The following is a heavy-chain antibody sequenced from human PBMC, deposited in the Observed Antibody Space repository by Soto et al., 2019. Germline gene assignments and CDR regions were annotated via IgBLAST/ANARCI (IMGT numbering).Heavy chain of an antibody. J-gene: IGHJ5*02. V-gene: IGHV3-48*02. CDR2: ISSSSSTI. CDR1: GFTFSSYS. D-gene: IGHD4-4*01. Sequence: EVQLVESGGGLVQPGGSLRLSCAASGFTFSSYSMNWVRQAPGKGLEWVSYISSSSSTIYYADSVKGRFTISRDNAKNSLYLQINSLRDEDTAVYYCAREGNLNWFDPWGQGSLVTVSS. CDR3: AREGNLNWFDP.